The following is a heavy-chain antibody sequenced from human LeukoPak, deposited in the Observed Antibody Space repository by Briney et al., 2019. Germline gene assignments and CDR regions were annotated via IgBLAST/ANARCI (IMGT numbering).Heavy chain of an antibody. D-gene: IGHD3-3*01. CDR1: GGSFSGYY. J-gene: IGHJ4*02. CDR2: INHSGGT. V-gene: IGHV4-34*01. Sequence: SETLSLTCAVYGGSFSGYYWSCIRQPPGKGLEWIGEINHSGGTNYNPSLKSRVTISVDTSKNQFSLKLSSVTAADTAVYYCARTSDFWSGYHDYWGQGTLVTVSS. CDR3: ARTSDFWSGYHDY.